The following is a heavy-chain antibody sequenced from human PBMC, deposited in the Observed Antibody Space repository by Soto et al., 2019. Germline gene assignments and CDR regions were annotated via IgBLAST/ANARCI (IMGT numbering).Heavy chain of an antibody. J-gene: IGHJ4*02. CDR3: ARQGGSYYDILTGYYRYYFDY. CDR1: GGSISSYY. Sequence: SETLSLTCTVSGGSISSYYWSWIRQPPGKGLEWIGYIYYSGSTNYNPSLKSRVTISVDTSKNQFSLKLSSVTAADTAVYYCARQGGSYYDILTGYYRYYFDYWGQGTLVTVS. D-gene: IGHD3-9*01. CDR2: IYYSGST. V-gene: IGHV4-59*08.